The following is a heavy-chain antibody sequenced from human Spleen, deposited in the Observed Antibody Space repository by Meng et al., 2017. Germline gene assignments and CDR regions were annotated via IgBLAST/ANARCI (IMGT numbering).Heavy chain of an antibody. CDR1: GYTFTSYD. J-gene: IGHJ5*02. CDR3: ARGFFLPNQWPRRDWFDP. V-gene: IGHV1-8*03. D-gene: IGHD6-19*01. CDR2: MNPNSGNT. Sequence: ASVKVSCKASGYTFTSYDINWVRQATGQGLEWMGWMNPNSGNTGYAQKFQGRVTITRNTSISTAYMELSSLRSEDTAVYYCARGFFLPNQWPRRDWFDPWGQGTLVTVSS.